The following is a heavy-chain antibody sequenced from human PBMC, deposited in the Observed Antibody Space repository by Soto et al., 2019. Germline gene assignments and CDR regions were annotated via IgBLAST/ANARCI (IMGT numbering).Heavy chain of an antibody. CDR3: ARDSFEYSSSSGYYYGMDV. J-gene: IGHJ6*02. CDR2: IYYSGST. Sequence: SETLSLTCTVSGGSISSGGYYWSWIRQHPGKGLEWIGYIYYSGSTYYNPSLKSRVTISVDTSKNQFSLKLSSVTAADTAVYYCARDSFEYSSSSGYYYGMDVWGQGTTVTVS. D-gene: IGHD6-6*01. CDR1: GGSISSGGYY. V-gene: IGHV4-31*03.